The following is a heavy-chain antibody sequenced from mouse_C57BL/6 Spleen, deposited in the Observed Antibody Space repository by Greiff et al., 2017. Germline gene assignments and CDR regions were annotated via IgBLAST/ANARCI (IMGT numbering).Heavy chain of an antibody. CDR2: IWSGGST. CDR1: GFSLTSYG. CDR3: AREKSTMVTTDYFDY. J-gene: IGHJ2*01. D-gene: IGHD2-2*01. V-gene: IGHV2-2*01. Sequence: QVQLKESGPGLVQPSQSLSITCTVSGFSLTSYGVHWVRQSPGKGLEWLGVIWSGGSTDYNAAFISRLSISKDNSKSQVFFKMNSLQADDTAIYYCAREKSTMVTTDYFDYWGQGTTLTVSS.